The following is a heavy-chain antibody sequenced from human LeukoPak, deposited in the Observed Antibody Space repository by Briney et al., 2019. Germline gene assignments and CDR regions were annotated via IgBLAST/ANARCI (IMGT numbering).Heavy chain of an antibody. V-gene: IGHV4-59*08. CDR2: IYYSGST. CDR3: ARAYVWGSDYYFDY. D-gene: IGHD3-16*01. CDR1: GGSISRDY. Sequence: SETLSLTCTVSGGSISRDYWSWIRQPPGKGLEWIGYIYYSGSTNYNPSLKSRVTISVDTSKNQFSLKLSSVTAADTAVYYCARAYVWGSDYYFDYWGQGTLVTVSS. J-gene: IGHJ4*02.